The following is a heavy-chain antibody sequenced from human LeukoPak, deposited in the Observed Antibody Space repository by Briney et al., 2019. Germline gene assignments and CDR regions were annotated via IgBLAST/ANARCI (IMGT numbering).Heavy chain of an antibody. V-gene: IGHV3-9*01. D-gene: IGHD4-17*01. Sequence: HPGGSLRLSCAASGFTFDDYAMHWVRQAPGKGLEWVSGISWNSGSIGYADSVKGRFTISRDNAKNSLYLQMNSLRAEDTALYYCAKDMGDDYGDYVPLDYWGQGTLVTVSS. CDR1: GFTFDDYA. CDR3: AKDMGDDYGDYVPLDY. CDR2: ISWNSGSI. J-gene: IGHJ4*02.